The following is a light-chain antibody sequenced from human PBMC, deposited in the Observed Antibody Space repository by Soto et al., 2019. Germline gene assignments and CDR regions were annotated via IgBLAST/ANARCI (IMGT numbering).Light chain of an antibody. CDR3: QQYYSTPLT. CDR1: QSVLCSSNNNNY. V-gene: IGKV4-1*01. J-gene: IGKJ5*01. Sequence: DIVMTQSPDSLAVSLGERGTIISKSSQSVLCSSNNNNYLAWYQQKPGQPPKLLIYWASTRESGVPDRFSGSGSGTDFTLTISSLQAEDVAVYYCQQYYSTPLTFGQGTRLEIK. CDR2: WAS.